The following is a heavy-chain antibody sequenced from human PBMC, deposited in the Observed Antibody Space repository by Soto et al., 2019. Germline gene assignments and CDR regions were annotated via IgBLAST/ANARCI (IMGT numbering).Heavy chain of an antibody. Sequence: QVQLVESGGGVVQPGRSLRLSCAASGFTFSSYGMHWVRQAPGKGLEWVAVISYDGSNKYYADSVKGRFTISRDNSKNTLYLQMNMLRAEDTAVYYCAKQYGDYNFDYWGQGTLVTVSS. CDR1: GFTFSSYG. V-gene: IGHV3-30*18. D-gene: IGHD4-17*01. J-gene: IGHJ4*02. CDR2: ISYDGSNK. CDR3: AKQYGDYNFDY.